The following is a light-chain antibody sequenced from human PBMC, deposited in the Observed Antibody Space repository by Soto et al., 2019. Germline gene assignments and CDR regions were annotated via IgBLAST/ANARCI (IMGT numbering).Light chain of an antibody. J-gene: IGKJ2*01. CDR1: QGIDSS. Sequence: AILLTQSPSSLSASVGDRVTITCRASQGIDSSFAWYQEKPGKAPKLLIYAASSLQSGVPSRFSGSGSGTDFTLTISSLQPEDFATYYCQQYYTLYTFGQGTKLEIK. CDR2: AAS. CDR3: QQYYTLYT. V-gene: IGKV1-13*02.